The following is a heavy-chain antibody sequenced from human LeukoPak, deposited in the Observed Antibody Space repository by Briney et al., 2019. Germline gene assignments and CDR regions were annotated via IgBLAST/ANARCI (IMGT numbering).Heavy chain of an antibody. J-gene: IGHJ6*02. D-gene: IGHD6-6*01. V-gene: IGHV3-21*01. CDR2: ISSSSYI. Sequence: GGSLRLSCAASGFAFSSYNMNWVRQAPGKGLEWVSSISSSSYIYYADSVKGRFTISKDNAKNSLYLQMNSLRAEDTAVYYCARELGPSTYYYYYGMDVWGQGTTVTVSS. CDR1: GFAFSSYN. CDR3: ARELGPSTYYYYYGMDV.